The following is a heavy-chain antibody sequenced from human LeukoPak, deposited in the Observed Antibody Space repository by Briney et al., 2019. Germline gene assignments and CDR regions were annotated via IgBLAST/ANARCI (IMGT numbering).Heavy chain of an antibody. D-gene: IGHD3-22*01. CDR2: IYYSGST. Sequence: PSETLSLTCTVSGGSISSSSYYWGWIRQPPGKGLEWIGSIYYSGSTSYNPSLKSRVTISVDTSKNQFSLKLNSVTAADTAVYFCAGDPSAYYLYYFDYWGQGTLVTVSS. V-gene: IGHV4-39*07. CDR1: GGSISSSSYY. J-gene: IGHJ4*02. CDR3: AGDPSAYYLYYFDY.